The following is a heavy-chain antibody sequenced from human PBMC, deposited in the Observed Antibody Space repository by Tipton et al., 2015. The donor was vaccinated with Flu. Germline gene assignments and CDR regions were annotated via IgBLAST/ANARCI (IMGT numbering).Heavy chain of an antibody. CDR1: GGSINSGFYY. D-gene: IGHD5-18*01. V-gene: IGHV4-61*02. Sequence: TLSLTCIVTGGSINSGFYYWSYIRQPAGKGLEWIGRFYISGSTNYNPSLKSRVTISLDTSENQFSLKLSSVTAADTAVYYCARGRYGYGNALDSWGQGILVTVSS. CDR2: FYISGST. J-gene: IGHJ4*02. CDR3: ARGRYGYGNALDS.